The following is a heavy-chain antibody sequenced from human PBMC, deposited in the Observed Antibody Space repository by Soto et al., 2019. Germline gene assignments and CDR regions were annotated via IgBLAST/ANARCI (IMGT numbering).Heavy chain of an antibody. CDR1: GFTFNSYG. D-gene: IGHD5-12*01. V-gene: IGHV3-33*06. CDR3: VKGRSRYSDYDFDY. CDR2: IWYDGRNT. Sequence: QVQLVESGGGVVQPGRSLRLSCAASGFTFNSYGMHWVRQAPGKGLEWVALIWYDGRNTYYADSVKGRFTVARDNSKNTLSLQMTSLRAEDTAVYYCVKGRSRYSDYDFDYWGPGTLVTVSS. J-gene: IGHJ4*02.